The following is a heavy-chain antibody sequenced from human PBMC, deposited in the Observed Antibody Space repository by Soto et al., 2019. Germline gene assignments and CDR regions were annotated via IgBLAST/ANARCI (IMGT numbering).Heavy chain of an antibody. CDR2: IYVTGAV. V-gene: IGHV4-31*03. CDR3: ARLRIATNNYKWFDP. J-gene: IGHJ5*02. Sequence: SQTLSLTCSVSGADINSGNYYCSWSPQVPGKGLEWIGHIYVTGAVDYNPSLRDRITISQDTSERQFSLNLRLVTAADTAVYYCARLRIATNNYKWFDPWGQGTLVTVSS. D-gene: IGHD2-21*01. CDR1: GADINSGNYY.